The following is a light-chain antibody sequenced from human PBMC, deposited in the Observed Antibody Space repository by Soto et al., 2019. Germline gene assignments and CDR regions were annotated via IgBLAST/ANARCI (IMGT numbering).Light chain of an antibody. CDR2: DVN. Sequence: QSALTQPRSVSGSPGQSVTISCTGTSSDVGGYDYVSWYQQHPGKAPKLMIFDVNKRPSGVPDRFSGSKSGNTAFLTISGLQAEDEADYSCFSYADSRVFGGGTKVTVL. CDR1: SSDVGGYDY. CDR3: FSYADSRV. V-gene: IGLV2-11*01. J-gene: IGLJ3*02.